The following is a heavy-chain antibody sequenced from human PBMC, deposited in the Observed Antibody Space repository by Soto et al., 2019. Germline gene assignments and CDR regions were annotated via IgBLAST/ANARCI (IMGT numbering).Heavy chain of an antibody. D-gene: IGHD2-8*01. Sequence: GASVKVSCKSSGDTFTGYYMHCVRQAPGQGLEWMGWINPNSGGTNYAQKFQGWVTMTRDTSISTAYMELSRLRSDDTAVYYCARGSIVLMVYANNWFDPWGQGTLVTVSS. V-gene: IGHV1-2*04. J-gene: IGHJ5*02. CDR1: GDTFTGYY. CDR2: INPNSGGT. CDR3: ARGSIVLMVYANNWFDP.